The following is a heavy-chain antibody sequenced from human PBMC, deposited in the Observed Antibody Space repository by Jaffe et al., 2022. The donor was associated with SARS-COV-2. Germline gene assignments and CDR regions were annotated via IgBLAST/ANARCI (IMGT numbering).Heavy chain of an antibody. Sequence: QVQLQESGPGLVKPSETLSLTCTVSGGSISSYYWSWIRQPPGKGLEWIGYIYYSGSTNYNPSLKSRVTISVDTSKNQFSLKLSSVTAADTAVYYCARDQRLEYSGLGAAFDIWGQGTMVTVSS. CDR1: GGSISSYY. V-gene: IGHV4-59*01. D-gene: IGHD5-12*01. CDR3: ARDQRLEYSGLGAAFDI. CDR2: IYYSGST. J-gene: IGHJ3*02.